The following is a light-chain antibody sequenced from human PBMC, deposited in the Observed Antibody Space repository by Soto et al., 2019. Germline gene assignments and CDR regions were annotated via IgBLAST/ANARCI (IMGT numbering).Light chain of an antibody. V-gene: IGKV3-15*01. CDR1: QSVSSN. CDR3: QQSFSTPRT. J-gene: IGKJ1*01. Sequence: EIVMTQSPVTLSVSPGERATLSCRASQSVSSNLAWYQQKPGQAPSLLIYGAFTRATGIPARFSGTGSGTDFTLTISSLQPEDFGTYYCQQSFSTPRTFGQGTKVDIK. CDR2: GAF.